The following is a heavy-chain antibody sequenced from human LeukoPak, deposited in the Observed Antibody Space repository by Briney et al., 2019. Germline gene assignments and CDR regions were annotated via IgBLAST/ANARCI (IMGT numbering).Heavy chain of an antibody. CDR2: ISSSGSTI. CDR1: GFTFSDYY. D-gene: IGHD1-26*01. V-gene: IGHV3-11*01. J-gene: IGHJ4*02. Sequence: GGSLRLSCAASGFTFSDYYMSWIRQAPGKGLEWVSYISSSGSTIYYADSVKGRFTISRDNAKNSLYLQMNSLRAEDTAVYYCAKERIVGATEGFDYWGQGTLVTVSS. CDR3: AKERIVGATEGFDY.